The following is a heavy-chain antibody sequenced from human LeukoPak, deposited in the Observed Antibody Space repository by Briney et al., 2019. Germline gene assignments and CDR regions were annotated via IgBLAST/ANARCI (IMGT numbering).Heavy chain of an antibody. CDR3: AKGGRFGGNSYFDY. V-gene: IGHV3-23*01. CDR2: ISGSGGST. D-gene: IGHD4-23*01. CDR1: GFTYSSYA. J-gene: IGHJ4*02. Sequence: GGSLRLSCTASGFTYSSYAINWVRQAPGKGLEWVSGISGSGGSTFYADSVKDRFTISRDNSKNTVSLQMKNVRAEDTAVYYCAKGGRFGGNSYFDYWGQGTLVTVSS.